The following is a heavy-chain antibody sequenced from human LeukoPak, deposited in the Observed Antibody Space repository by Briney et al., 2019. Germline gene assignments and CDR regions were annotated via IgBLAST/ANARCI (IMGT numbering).Heavy chain of an antibody. J-gene: IGHJ2*01. CDR1: GGSISSYY. V-gene: IGHV4-59*08. Sequence: PSETLSLTCTVSGGSISSYYWNWIRQSPGKGLEWIGFFSYSGSSNYNPSLKSRVTIAVDTSKNQFSLKLSSVTAADTAVYYCARRAYYDSSGDWYFDLWGRGTLVTVSS. D-gene: IGHD3-22*01. CDR3: ARRAYYDSSGDWYFDL. CDR2: FSYSGSS.